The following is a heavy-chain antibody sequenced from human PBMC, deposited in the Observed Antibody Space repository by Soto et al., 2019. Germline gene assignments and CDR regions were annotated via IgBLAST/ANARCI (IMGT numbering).Heavy chain of an antibody. V-gene: IGHV4-4*02. CDR2: VYRTGST. CDR3: ARARATIAAAASFDC. J-gene: IGHJ4*02. Sequence: SETLSLTCAVSGGSISTSNWRSWVRQPPGKGLEWIGEVYRTGSTNYNPSLESRLTISVDKSKNQFSLKLTSVAAADTAVYYCARARATIAAAASFDCWGQGTLVTVSS. CDR1: GGSISTSNW. D-gene: IGHD6-13*01.